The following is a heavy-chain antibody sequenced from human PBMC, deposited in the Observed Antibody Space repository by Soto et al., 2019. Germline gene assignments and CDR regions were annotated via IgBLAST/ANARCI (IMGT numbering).Heavy chain of an antibody. CDR2: INHSGST. V-gene: IGHV4-34*01. Sequence: SETLSLTCAVYGGSFSGYYWSWIRQPPGKGLEWIGEINHSGSTNYNPSLKSRVTISVDTSKNQFSLKLSSVTAADTAVYYCARRHYGSGSYRNYYLDYWGQGTLVTVSS. CDR1: GGSFSGYY. J-gene: IGHJ4*02. D-gene: IGHD3-10*01. CDR3: ARRHYGSGSYRNYYLDY.